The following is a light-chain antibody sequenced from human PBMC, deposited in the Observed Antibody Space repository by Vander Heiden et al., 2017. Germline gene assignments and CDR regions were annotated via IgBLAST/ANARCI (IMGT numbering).Light chain of an antibody. Sequence: DMVLTQSPGTLSLSPGERATLSCRASQSVSSSYLAWYQQKPGQAPRLLINGASSRATGIPDRFSGSGSGTDFTLTISRLEPEDFAVYYCQQYGSSFTFGQGTRLEIK. V-gene: IGKV3-20*01. CDR3: QQYGSSFT. J-gene: IGKJ5*01. CDR2: GAS. CDR1: QSVSSSY.